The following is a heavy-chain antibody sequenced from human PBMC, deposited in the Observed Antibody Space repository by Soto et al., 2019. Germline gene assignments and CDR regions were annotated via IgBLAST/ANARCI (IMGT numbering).Heavy chain of an antibody. CDR3: ARQMTTVTSDAFDI. Sequence: EGQLVESGGGLVQPGGSLRLSCAASGFTVSSNYMSCVRQAPGKGLEGVSVIYSGGSTYYEDSVKGRFTISRHNSKNTLYLQMNSLRAEDTGVYYCARQMTTVTSDAFDIWGQGTMVTVSS. J-gene: IGHJ3*02. CDR1: GFTVSSNY. D-gene: IGHD4-17*01. CDR2: IYSGGST. V-gene: IGHV3-53*04.